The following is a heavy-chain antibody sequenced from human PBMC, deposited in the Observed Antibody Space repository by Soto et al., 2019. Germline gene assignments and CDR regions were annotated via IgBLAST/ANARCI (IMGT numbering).Heavy chain of an antibody. CDR3: ARLSIMLWPRFDP. D-gene: IGHD2-2*01. J-gene: IGHJ5*02. CDR1: GGSMNNYY. CDR2: IYYSGST. V-gene: IGHV4-59*01. Sequence: PSETLSLTCSVSGGSMNNYYWSWIRQPPGKGLEYIGYIYYSGSTNYNSSLKSRVTISLDXXXXXFXLXLXXXTAAXTAVYFCARLSIMLWPRFDPGGQGTLVTVSS.